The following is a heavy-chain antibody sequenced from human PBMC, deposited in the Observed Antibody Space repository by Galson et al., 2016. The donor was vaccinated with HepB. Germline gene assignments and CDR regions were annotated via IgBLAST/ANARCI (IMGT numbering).Heavy chain of an antibody. CDR3: ANTPNSYGSGSYAS. D-gene: IGHD3-10*01. CDR2: IYQSGTT. CDR1: GVSVSSGTCY. J-gene: IGHJ5*02. V-gene: IGHV4-31*03. Sequence: TLSLTCTVSGVSVSSGTCYWSWIRQHPGKGLEWIGYIYQSGTTFYNPSLKSRVSISIDTSENQLSLKLTSVTAADTAVYYCANTPNSYGSGSYASWGQGTLVAGSS.